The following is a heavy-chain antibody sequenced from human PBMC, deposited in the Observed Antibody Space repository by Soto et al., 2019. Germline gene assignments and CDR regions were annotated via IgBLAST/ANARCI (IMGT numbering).Heavy chain of an antibody. CDR1: GFTFSNSA. D-gene: IGHD3-10*01. CDR3: AKGSGSLGY. Sequence: ESVGGVVQPGKSLRLSCTASGFTFSNSAIPWVRQAPGKGLEWVAVISYDGNKKYYVDSVKGRFTISRDNSKSTLYLQMNSLSPEDTAVYYCAKGSGSLGYWGQGTLVTVSS. J-gene: IGHJ4*02. CDR2: ISYDGNKK. V-gene: IGHV3-30*18.